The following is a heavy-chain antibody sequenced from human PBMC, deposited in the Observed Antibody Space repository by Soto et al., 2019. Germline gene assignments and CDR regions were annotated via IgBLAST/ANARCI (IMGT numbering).Heavy chain of an antibody. Sequence: SETLSLTCTVSGSSISSYYWSWIRQPPGKGLEWIGYISYSGSTNYNPSLKSRVTISLDTSKNQFSLKLISVTAADTAVYYYARHYSGDPFDYWGQGTLVTVSS. J-gene: IGHJ4*02. CDR3: ARHYSGDPFDY. V-gene: IGHV4-59*08. CDR1: GSSISSYY. CDR2: ISYSGST. D-gene: IGHD4-17*01.